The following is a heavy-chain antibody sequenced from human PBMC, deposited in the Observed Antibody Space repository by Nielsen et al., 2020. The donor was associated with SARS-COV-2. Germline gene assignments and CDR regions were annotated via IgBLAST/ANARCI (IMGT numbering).Heavy chain of an antibody. CDR2: IKSKVDGETT. CDR3: TTGDITMVRGVMQY. D-gene: IGHD3-10*01. V-gene: IGHV3-15*01. CDR1: GFTFSNPW. J-gene: IGHJ1*01. Sequence: GGSLRLSCAASGFTFSNPWMNWVRQAPGKGLEWVGRIKSKVDGETTDYAGPVKGRFTISRDDSKNTLYLQMNSLKTEDTAVYYCTTGDITMVRGVMQYWGQGTLVTVSP.